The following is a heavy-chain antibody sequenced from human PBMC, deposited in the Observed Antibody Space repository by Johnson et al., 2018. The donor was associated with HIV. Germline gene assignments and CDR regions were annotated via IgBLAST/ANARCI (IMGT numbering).Heavy chain of an antibody. CDR1: GFTFDDYA. V-gene: IGHV3-43D*03. CDR3: VRGHFDSSGFYSDAFDI. CDR2: ISWDGGST. D-gene: IGHD3-22*01. Sequence: VQLVESGGGLVQSGGSLRLSCAASGFTFDDYAMHWVRQAPGKGLEWVSLISWDGGSTYYADSVKGRFTMSRDNSKNSLYLQMNSLRAEDTALYYRVRGHFDSSGFYSDAFDIWGQGTVVTVSS. J-gene: IGHJ3*02.